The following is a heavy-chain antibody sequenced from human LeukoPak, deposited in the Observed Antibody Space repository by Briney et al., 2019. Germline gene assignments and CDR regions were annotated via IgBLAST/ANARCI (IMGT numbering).Heavy chain of an antibody. CDR1: GGSVSSYY. V-gene: IGHV4-59*08. CDR2: IYYSGTT. D-gene: IGHD6-19*01. CDR3: ARREDSGWYRFDY. Sequence: SETLSLTCTVSGGSVSSYYWSWIRQPPGKGLEWIGYIYYSGTTYYNPSLKNRVTISLDTSKNQFSLKLSSVTAADTAVYYCARREDSGWYRFDYWGQGTLVTVSS. J-gene: IGHJ4*02.